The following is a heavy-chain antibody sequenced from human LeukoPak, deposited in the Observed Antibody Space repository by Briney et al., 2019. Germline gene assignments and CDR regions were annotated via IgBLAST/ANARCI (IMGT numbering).Heavy chain of an antibody. V-gene: IGHV4-59*01. CDR1: GGSISSYY. D-gene: IGHD3-22*01. CDR3: TRGSIAYCYMDV. J-gene: IGHJ6*03. CDR2: IYYSGRT. Sequence: KTSETLSLTCTVSGGSISSYYWNWIRQPPGKGLEWIGYIYYSGRTNYNPSLKSRVTISVDTSKNQFSLNLTSVTAADTAVYYCTRGSIAYCYMDVWGKGTTVTISS.